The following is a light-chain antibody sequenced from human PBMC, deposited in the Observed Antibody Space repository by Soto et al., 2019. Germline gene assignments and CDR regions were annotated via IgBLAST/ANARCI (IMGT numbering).Light chain of an antibody. Sequence: DIQMTQSPSYLSASVGDQVTITCRASQTIMTYLNWYQLKPGKPPRLLIYAASSLQSGVPSRFSGSGSGTDFTLTISSLQPEDFATYYCQQSYSTSWTFGQGTKVDIK. V-gene: IGKV1-39*01. CDR1: QTIMTY. CDR3: QQSYSTSWT. J-gene: IGKJ1*01. CDR2: AAS.